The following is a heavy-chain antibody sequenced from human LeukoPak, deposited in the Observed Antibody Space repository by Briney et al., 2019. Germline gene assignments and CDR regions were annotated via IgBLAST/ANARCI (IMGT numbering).Heavy chain of an antibody. CDR3: ARVNRITMLVVVTKEYYFDY. D-gene: IGHD3-22*01. Sequence: SETLSLTCAVYGGSFSGYYWSWIRQPPGKGLEWIGEINHSGSTNYNPSLKSRVTISVDTSKNQFSLKLSSVTAADTAVYYCARVNRITMLVVVTKEYYFDYWGQGTLVTVSS. V-gene: IGHV4-34*01. CDR2: INHSGST. CDR1: GGSFSGYY. J-gene: IGHJ4*02.